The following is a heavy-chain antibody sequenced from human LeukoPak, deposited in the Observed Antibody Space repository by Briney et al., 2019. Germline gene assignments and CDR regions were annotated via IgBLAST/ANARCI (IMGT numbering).Heavy chain of an antibody. V-gene: IGHV3-23*01. CDR1: GFTFSSYG. CDR3: AKGYRSGSYYSDFDY. Sequence: PGGSLRLSCAASGFTFSSYGMRWVRQAPGKGLEWVSGISGSGDNTYYAVSVKGRFTISRDNYKNMLYLQMNSLRAEDTAVYYCAKGYRSGSYYSDFDYWGQGTLVTVSS. D-gene: IGHD3-10*01. CDR2: ISGSGDNT. J-gene: IGHJ4*02.